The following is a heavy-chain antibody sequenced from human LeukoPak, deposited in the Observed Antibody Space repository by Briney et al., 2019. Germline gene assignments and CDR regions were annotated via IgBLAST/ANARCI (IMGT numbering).Heavy chain of an antibody. J-gene: IGHJ4*02. Sequence: RPSETLSLTCIVSGDSIRSSAYYWGWIRRPPGKGLEWIGSMFYGETTSYSPSLQSRVTISLDTSKNQFSLRLNSVTAADTAVYYCARLERSRMDGAQYWGQGTLVTVSS. V-gene: IGHV4-39*01. CDR3: ARLERSRMDGAQY. D-gene: IGHD4/OR15-4a*01. CDR1: GDSIRSSAYY. CDR2: MFYGETT.